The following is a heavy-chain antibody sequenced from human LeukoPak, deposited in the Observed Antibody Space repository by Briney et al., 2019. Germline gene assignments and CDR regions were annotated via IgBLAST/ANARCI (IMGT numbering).Heavy chain of an antibody. CDR1: GGSFSGYY. CDR3: ARARYSSSWYKGWFDP. J-gene: IGHJ5*02. D-gene: IGHD6-13*01. Sequence: SETLSLTCAVYGGSFSGYYWSWIRQPPGKGLEWIGEINHSGSTNYNPSLKSRVTISVDTSKYQFSLKLSSVTAADTAVYYCARARYSSSWYKGWFDPWGQGTLVTVSS. V-gene: IGHV4-34*01. CDR2: INHSGST.